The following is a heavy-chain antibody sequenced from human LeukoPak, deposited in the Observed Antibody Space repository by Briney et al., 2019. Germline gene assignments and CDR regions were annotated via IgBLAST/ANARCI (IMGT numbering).Heavy chain of an antibody. J-gene: IGHJ4*02. D-gene: IGHD3-16*01. CDR2: ITWNSGSI. CDR1: GFSFADYA. Sequence: GGSLRLSCAASGFSFADYAMHWVRQAPGKGPEWVSGITWNSGSIGYADSVKGRFTISRDNSKNTLYLQMNSLRAEDTAVYYCARDQGGVGYWGQGTLVTVSS. CDR3: ARDQGGVGY. V-gene: IGHV3-9*01.